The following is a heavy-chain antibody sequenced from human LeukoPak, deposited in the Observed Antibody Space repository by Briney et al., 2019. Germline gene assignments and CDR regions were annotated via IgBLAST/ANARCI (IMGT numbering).Heavy chain of an antibody. CDR1: GGSFSDYY. CDR3: ARGRFSVYYFDY. J-gene: IGHJ4*02. CDR2: IIHSGAT. V-gene: IGHV4-34*01. D-gene: IGHD3-3*02. Sequence: PSETLSLTCGASGGSFSDYYWSWIRQPPGKGLEWIGEIIHSGATSSSPSLKSRVTISMDPSKNQFSLRLSSVTAADTAVYYCARGRFSVYYFDYWGQGSLVTVSP.